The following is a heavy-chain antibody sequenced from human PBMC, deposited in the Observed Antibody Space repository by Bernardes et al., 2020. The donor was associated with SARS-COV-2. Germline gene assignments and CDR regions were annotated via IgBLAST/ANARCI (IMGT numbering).Heavy chain of an antibody. D-gene: IGHD3-22*01. V-gene: IGHV3-48*03. CDR1: GFTFSSYE. CDR2: ISSSGSTI. CDR3: ATSPPYDSSGYYFDYYYYGMDV. Sequence: VGSLRLSCAASGFTFSSYEMNWVRQAPGKGLEWVSYISSSGSTIYYADAVKGRFTISRDNAKNSLYLQMNSLRAEDTAVYYCATSPPYDSSGYYFDYYYYGMDVWGQGTTVNVSS. J-gene: IGHJ6*02.